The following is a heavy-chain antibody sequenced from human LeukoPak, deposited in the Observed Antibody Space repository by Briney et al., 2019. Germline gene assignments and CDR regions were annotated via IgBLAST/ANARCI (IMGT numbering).Heavy chain of an antibody. CDR1: GFPFGSYW. CDR2: IKQKGSEK. J-gene: IGHJ4*02. CDR3: ARDLGGYCSSTSCSYIDY. V-gene: IGHV3-7*01. Sequence: PAGSLRLSRSAAGFPFGSYWTSWVRHAPGRGLEWVANIKQKGSEKYYGTSVKGRFTISRDNTNNSLYLQMSSLRAEDTAVYYCARDLGGYCSSTSCSYIDYWGQGTLVTVSS. D-gene: IGHD2-2*01.